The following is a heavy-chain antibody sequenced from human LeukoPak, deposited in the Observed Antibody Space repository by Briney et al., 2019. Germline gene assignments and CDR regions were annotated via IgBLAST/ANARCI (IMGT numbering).Heavy chain of an antibody. J-gene: IGHJ3*02. Sequence: GGSLRLSCAASGFTFSSYWMHWVRQAPGKGLVWVSRINSDGSSTSYTDSVKGRVTISRDNAKNTLYLQMNSLRTEDTAVYYCATGSGHGFDIWGQGTMVIVSS. D-gene: IGHD3-10*01. CDR1: GFTFSSYW. CDR2: INSDGSST. V-gene: IGHV3-74*01. CDR3: ATGSGHGFDI.